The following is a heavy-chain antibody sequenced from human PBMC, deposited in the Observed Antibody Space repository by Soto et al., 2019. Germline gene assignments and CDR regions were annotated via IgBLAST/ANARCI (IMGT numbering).Heavy chain of an antibody. J-gene: IGHJ4*02. Sequence: SVKVSCKASGGTFSSYATSWVRQAPGQGLEWMGGIIPIFGTANYAQKFQGRVTITADESTSTAYMELSSLRSEDTAVYYCARRSSSGWYGNLFDYWGQGTLVTVSS. CDR1: GGTFSSYA. D-gene: IGHD6-19*01. V-gene: IGHV1-69*13. CDR3: ARRSSSGWYGNLFDY. CDR2: IIPIFGTA.